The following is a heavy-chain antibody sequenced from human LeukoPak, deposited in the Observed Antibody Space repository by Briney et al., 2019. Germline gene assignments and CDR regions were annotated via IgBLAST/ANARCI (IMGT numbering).Heavy chain of an antibody. Sequence: SETLSLTCAVYGGSFSGYYWSWIRQPPGKGLEWIGEINHSGSTNYNPSLQSRVTISVDTSKNQFSLKLSSVTAADTAVYYCARDSSGPRGGSWYDPWGQGTLVTVSS. CDR3: ARDSSGPRGGSWYDP. CDR2: INHSGST. D-gene: IGHD3-22*01. J-gene: IGHJ5*02. V-gene: IGHV4-34*01. CDR1: GGSFSGYY.